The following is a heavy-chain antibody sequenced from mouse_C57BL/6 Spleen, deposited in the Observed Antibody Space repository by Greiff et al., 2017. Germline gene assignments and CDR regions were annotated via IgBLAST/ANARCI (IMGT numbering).Heavy chain of an antibody. D-gene: IGHD2-3*01. V-gene: IGHV1-50*01. CDR3: ARLGMDGYYVEYAMDY. J-gene: IGHJ4*01. CDR2: IDPSDSYT. Sequence: QVQLQQPGAELVKPGASVKLSCKASGYTFTSYWMQWVKQRPGQGLEWIGEIDPSDSYTNYNQKFKGKATLTVDTSSSTAYMQLSSLTSEDSAVYYGARLGMDGYYVEYAMDYWGQGTSVTVSS. CDR1: GYTFTSYW.